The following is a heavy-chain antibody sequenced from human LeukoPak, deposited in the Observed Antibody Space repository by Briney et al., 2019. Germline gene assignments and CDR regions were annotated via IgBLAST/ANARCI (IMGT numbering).Heavy chain of an antibody. J-gene: IGHJ4*02. D-gene: IGHD6-13*01. Sequence: PSETLSLTCAVYGGSFSGYYWSWIRQPPGKGLEWIGETNHSGSTYYSPSLKSRVTMSVDTSKNQFSLKLTSVIAADTAVYYCAGELAGAARVWGQGTLVAVSS. CDR3: AGELAGAARV. CDR1: GGSFSGYY. V-gene: IGHV4-34*01. CDR2: TNHSGST.